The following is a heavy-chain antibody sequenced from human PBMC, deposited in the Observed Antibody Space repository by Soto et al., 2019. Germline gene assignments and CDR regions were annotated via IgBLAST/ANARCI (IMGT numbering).Heavy chain of an antibody. CDR2: IYHSGST. D-gene: IGHD4-17*01. J-gene: IGHJ4*02. CDR1: GGSISSGGYS. V-gene: IGHV4-30-2*01. Sequence: SETLSLTCAVSGGSISSGGYSWSWIRQPPGKGLERIGYIYHSGSTYYNPSLKSRVTISVDRAKKQFPLKLSSVTAADTAVYYCARGMTTVTTLDYWGQGTLVTVSS. CDR3: ARGMTTVTTLDY.